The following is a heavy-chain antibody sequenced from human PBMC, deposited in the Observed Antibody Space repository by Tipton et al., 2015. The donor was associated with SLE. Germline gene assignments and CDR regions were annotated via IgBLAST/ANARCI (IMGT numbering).Heavy chain of an antibody. CDR1: GFTFSSYW. D-gene: IGHD5-12*01. Sequence: SLRLSCAASGFTFSSYWMHWVRQAPGKGLVWVSRINSDGSSTSYAASVKGRFTISRDNAKNTLYLQMNSLRAEDTAVYYCARTGYDSAFDIWGQGTMVTVSS. CDR2: INSDGSST. J-gene: IGHJ3*02. V-gene: IGHV3-74*01. CDR3: ARTGYDSAFDI.